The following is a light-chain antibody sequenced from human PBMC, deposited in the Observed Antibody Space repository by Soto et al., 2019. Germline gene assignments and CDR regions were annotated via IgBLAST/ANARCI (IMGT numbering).Light chain of an antibody. CDR3: QQYNNWPPRIT. CDR1: QNVDSN. Sequence: EIVMAQSPASLSVSPGERASLSCRASQNVDSNYLAWYQQKPGQAPRLLIYGASTRATGIPARFSGSGSGTEFTLTISSLQSEDFAVYYCQQYNNWPPRITFGQGTRLEIK. CDR2: GAS. V-gene: IGKV3-15*01. J-gene: IGKJ5*01.